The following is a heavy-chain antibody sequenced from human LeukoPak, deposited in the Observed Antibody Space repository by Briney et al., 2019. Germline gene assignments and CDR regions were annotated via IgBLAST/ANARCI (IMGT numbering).Heavy chain of an antibody. D-gene: IGHD4/OR15-4a*01. Sequence: SETLSLTCAVYGGSFCGYYWSWLRQPPGKGLEWIGEINHSGSTNYNPSLKSRVTISVDTSKNQFSLKLSSVTAADTAVYYCARLRGSDYGDYFDYWGQGTLVPVSS. CDR3: ARLRGSDYGDYFDY. V-gene: IGHV4-34*01. J-gene: IGHJ4*02. CDR1: GGSFCGYY. CDR2: INHSGST.